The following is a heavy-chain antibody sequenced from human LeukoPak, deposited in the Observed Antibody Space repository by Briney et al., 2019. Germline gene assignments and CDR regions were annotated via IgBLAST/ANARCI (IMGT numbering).Heavy chain of an antibody. CDR3: ASSHPYLGYCSGGSCYDAFDI. CDR2: ISAYNGNT. J-gene: IGHJ3*02. Sequence: ASVKVSCKASGYTFTSYGISWVRQAPGQGLEWMGWISAYNGNTNYAQKLQGRVTMTTDTSTSTAYMELRSLRSDDTAVYYCASSHPYLGYCSGGSCYDAFDIWGQGTMVTVSS. CDR1: GYTFTSYG. D-gene: IGHD2-15*01. V-gene: IGHV1-18*01.